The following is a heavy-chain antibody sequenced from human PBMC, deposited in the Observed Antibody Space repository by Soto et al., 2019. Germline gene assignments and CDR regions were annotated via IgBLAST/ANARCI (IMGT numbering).Heavy chain of an antibody. J-gene: IGHJ4*02. V-gene: IGHV3-64D*08. D-gene: IGHD3-9*01. Sequence: GGSLRLSCSASGFTFSSYTMHWVRQAPGKGLEYVSAISTNGGSTYYADSVKGRFTISRDNSKNTLYLQMSSLRAEDTAVYYCSKKGPQGDLIISYFDYWGQGTLVTVSS. CDR2: ISTNGGST. CDR3: SKKGPQGDLIISYFDY. CDR1: GFTFSSYT.